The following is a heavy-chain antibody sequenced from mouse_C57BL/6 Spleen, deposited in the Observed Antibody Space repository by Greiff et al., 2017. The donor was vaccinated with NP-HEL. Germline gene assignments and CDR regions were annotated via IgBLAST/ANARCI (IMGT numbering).Heavy chain of an antibody. CDR2: IYPGDGDT. CDR3: ARDWYFEV. CDR1: GYAFSSSW. Sequence: QVQLQQSGPELVKPGASVKISCKASGYAFSSSWMNWVKQRHGKGLEWIGRIYPGDGDTNYNGKFKGKATLTADKSSSTADMQLSRLTSEDSAVYFCARDWYFEVRGTGTTVTVAS. J-gene: IGHJ1*03. V-gene: IGHV1-82*01.